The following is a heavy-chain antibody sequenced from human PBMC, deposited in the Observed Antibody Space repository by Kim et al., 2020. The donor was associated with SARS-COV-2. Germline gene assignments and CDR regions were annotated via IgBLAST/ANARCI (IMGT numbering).Heavy chain of an antibody. Sequence: SETLSLTCTVSGGSISSSSYYWGWIRQPPGKGLEWIGSIYYSGSTYYNPSLKSRVTISVDTTKNQFSLKLSSVTAADTAVYYCARQVLHYDFWSGYYQGPIGVWGQGTTVTVSS. D-gene: IGHD3-3*01. CDR1: GGSISSSSYY. J-gene: IGHJ6*02. CDR2: IYYSGST. V-gene: IGHV4-39*01. CDR3: ARQVLHYDFWSGYYQGPIGV.